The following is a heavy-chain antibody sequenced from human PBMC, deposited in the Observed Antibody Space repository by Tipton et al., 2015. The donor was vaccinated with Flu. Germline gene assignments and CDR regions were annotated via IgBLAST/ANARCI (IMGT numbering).Heavy chain of an antibody. J-gene: IGHJ6*02. Sequence: SLRLSCAASGFTVSSNYMSWVRQAPGKGLEWVSVIYSGGSTYYADSVKGRFTISRDNSKNTLYLQVNSLRAEDTAVYYCARDISIAAAGTPSYYYYGMDVWGQGTTVTVSS. CDR3: ARDISIAAAGTPSYYYYGMDV. V-gene: IGHV3-66*01. CDR2: IYSGGST. CDR1: GFTVSSNY. D-gene: IGHD6-13*01.